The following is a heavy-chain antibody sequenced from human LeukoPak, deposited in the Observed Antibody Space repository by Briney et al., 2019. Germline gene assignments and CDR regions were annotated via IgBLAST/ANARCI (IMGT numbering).Heavy chain of an antibody. CDR2: IIPIFGTA. CDR3: ARLGEQLTFDY. Sequence: SVKVSCKASGYTFTTYGISWVRQAPGQGLEWMGGIIPIFGTANYAQKFQGRVTITADKSTSTAYMELSSLRAEDTAVYYCARLGEQLTFDYWGQGTLVTVSS. D-gene: IGHD6-13*01. V-gene: IGHV1-69*06. CDR1: GYTFTTYG. J-gene: IGHJ4*02.